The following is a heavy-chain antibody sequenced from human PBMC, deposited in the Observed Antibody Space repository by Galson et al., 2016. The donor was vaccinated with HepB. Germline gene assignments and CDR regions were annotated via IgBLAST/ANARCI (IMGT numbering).Heavy chain of an antibody. D-gene: IGHD1-20*01. Sequence: SGFTFTSYAMSWVRQAPGKGLEWLSSVSGSGGSTCYADSVRGRFIISRDSSENTLYLQMNTLRGDDTALYYCAKAGYNSHERNNWFDSWGQGTLVTVSS. CDR3: AKAGYNSHERNNWFDS. CDR1: GFTFTSYA. J-gene: IGHJ5*01. CDR2: VSGSGGST. V-gene: IGHV3-23*01.